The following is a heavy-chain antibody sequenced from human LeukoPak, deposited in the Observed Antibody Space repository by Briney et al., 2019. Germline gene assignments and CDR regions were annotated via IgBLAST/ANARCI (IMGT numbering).Heavy chain of an antibody. CDR2: ISSSSSYI. CDR3: ARDFRTQLDGYSPQYHFDY. D-gene: IGHD5-24*01. CDR1: GFIFSRYS. Sequence: NPGGSLRLSCEASGFIFSRYSMSWVRQAPGKGLEWVSSISSSSSYIYYADSVRGRFTISRDNAKNSLYLQMNSLRAEDTAVYYCARDFRTQLDGYSPQYHFDYWGQGILVTVSS. V-gene: IGHV3-21*01. J-gene: IGHJ4*02.